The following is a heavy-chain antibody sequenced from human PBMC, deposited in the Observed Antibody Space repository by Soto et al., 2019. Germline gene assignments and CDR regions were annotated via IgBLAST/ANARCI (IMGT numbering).Heavy chain of an antibody. CDR2: ITSNANRI. D-gene: IGHD3-3*01. J-gene: IGHJ6*02. CDR1: GFTFNKYS. V-gene: IGHV3-21*01. CDR3: ARESDFDFWSSNRIDGMDV. Sequence: PGGSLRLSCAASGFTFNKYSMNWVRQAPGKGLEWVSSITSNANRIYYADSVKGRFTISRDNAQKSVYLQMNSLRVGDTAVYYCARESDFDFWSSNRIDGMDVWGQGTTVTVS.